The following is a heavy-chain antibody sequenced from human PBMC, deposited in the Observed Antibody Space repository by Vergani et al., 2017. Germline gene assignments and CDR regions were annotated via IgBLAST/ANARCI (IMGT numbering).Heavy chain of an antibody. V-gene: IGHV3-30*14. CDR1: GFTFSSYA. CDR3: ARGAGVATTRGFDY. J-gene: IGHJ4*02. CDR2: ISYDGSKK. Sequence: QVQLVESGGGVVQPGRSLRLSCAASGFTFSSYAMHWVRQAPGKGLEWVAVISYDGSKKYYADSVKGRFTISRENAKNSLYLQMNSLRAGDTAVYYCARGAGVATTRGFDYWGQGTLVTVSS. D-gene: IGHD5-12*01.